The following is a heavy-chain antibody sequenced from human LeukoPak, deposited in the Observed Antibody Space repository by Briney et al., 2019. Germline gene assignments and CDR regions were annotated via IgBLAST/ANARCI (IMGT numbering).Heavy chain of an antibody. CDR3: ARARNNYDSSGFSALDY. D-gene: IGHD3-22*01. J-gene: IGHJ4*02. CDR1: GFTFSNFA. CDR2: ISYDGSSK. V-gene: IGHV3-30-3*01. Sequence: AGRSLRLSCSASGFTFSNFALHWVRQAPGMGLEWVAAISYDGSSKYYADSVKGRFTISRDNSQSTLYLQMNSLRAEDTAVYYCARARNNYDSSGFSALDYWGQGTLVTVSS.